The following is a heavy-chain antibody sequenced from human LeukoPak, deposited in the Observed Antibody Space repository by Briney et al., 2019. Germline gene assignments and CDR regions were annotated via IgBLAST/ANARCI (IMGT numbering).Heavy chain of an antibody. CDR3: ARVYYSSSYDYWYFDL. CDR2: IYDSGST. J-gene: IGHJ2*01. Sequence: MTLETLSLTCTVSGGSISSYYWSWIRQPPGKGLEWIGYIYDSGSTNYNPSLKSRVTISVDTSKNQFSLKLSSVTAADTAVYYCARVYYSSSYDYWYFDLWGRGTLVTVSS. V-gene: IGHV4-59*12. CDR1: GGSISSYY. D-gene: IGHD6-13*01.